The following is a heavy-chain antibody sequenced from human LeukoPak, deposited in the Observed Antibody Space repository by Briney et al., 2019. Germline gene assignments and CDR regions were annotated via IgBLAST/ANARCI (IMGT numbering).Heavy chain of an antibody. CDR1: GYTFTGYY. V-gene: IGHV1-2*02. CDR3: ARQRGSYNWSYDY. J-gene: IGHJ4*02. CDR2: INPNSGGT. D-gene: IGHD1-26*01. Sequence: ASVKVSCKASGYTFTGYYMRWVRQAPGQGLEWMGWINPNSGGTNYAQKFQGRVTMTRDTSISTAYMELSRLRSDDTAVYYCARQRGSYNWSYDYWGQGTLVTVSS.